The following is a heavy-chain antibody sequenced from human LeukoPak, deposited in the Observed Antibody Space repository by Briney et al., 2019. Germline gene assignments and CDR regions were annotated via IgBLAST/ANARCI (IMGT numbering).Heavy chain of an antibody. CDR2: ISSSGST. Sequence: SETLSLTCTVSDGSISSGHYYWNWVRQPAGKGLEWIGRISSSGSTTYSPSLKSRVTMSQDTSKDQFSLKLTSVTAADTAVYYCTIFIVADPDAFEIWGQGAMVTVSS. J-gene: IGHJ3*02. CDR1: DGSISSGHYY. V-gene: IGHV4-61*02. CDR3: TIFIVADPDAFEI. D-gene: IGHD5-12*01.